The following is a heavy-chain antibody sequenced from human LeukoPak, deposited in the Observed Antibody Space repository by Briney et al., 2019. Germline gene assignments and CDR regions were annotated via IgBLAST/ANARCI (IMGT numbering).Heavy chain of an antibody. CDR2: ISSSGSTI. CDR1: GFTFSDYY. J-gene: IGHJ4*02. D-gene: IGHD6-19*01. CDR3: ARDSIALAGIDC. Sequence: PGGSLRLSCAASGFTFSDYYMSWIRQAPGKGLEWISYISSSGSTIYYADSVKGRFTISRDNAKNSLYLQMNSLRAEDAAVYYCARDSIALAGIDCWGQGTLVTVSS. V-gene: IGHV3-11*01.